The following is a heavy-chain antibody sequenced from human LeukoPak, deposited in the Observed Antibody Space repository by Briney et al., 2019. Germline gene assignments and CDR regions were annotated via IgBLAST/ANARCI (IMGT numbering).Heavy chain of an antibody. V-gene: IGHV3-48*03. CDR3: GRISDCTNAVCF. CDR1: GFTFSSYE. Sequence: GGSLRLSCAASGFTFSSYEINWVRQAPGKGLEWLSYISGSSSIIYYADSVKGRLTVSRDNAKNVLYLQLNSLRAEDTAVYNCGRISDCTNAVCFWGQGTLVTVSS. CDR2: ISGSSSII. J-gene: IGHJ4*02. D-gene: IGHD2-8*01.